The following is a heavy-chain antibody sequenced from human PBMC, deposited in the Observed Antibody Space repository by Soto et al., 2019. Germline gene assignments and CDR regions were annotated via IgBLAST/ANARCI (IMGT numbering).Heavy chain of an antibody. CDR3: ARDTVVVVAAPNPPVDY. CDR1: GFTFSSYG. Sequence: GGSLRLSCAASGFTFSSYGMHWVRQAPGKGLEWVAVISYDGSNKYYADSVKGRFTISRDNAKNTLYLQMNSLRAEDTAVYYCARDTVVVVAAPNPPVDYWGQGTLVTVSS. J-gene: IGHJ4*02. V-gene: IGHV3-30*03. D-gene: IGHD2-15*01. CDR2: ISYDGSNK.